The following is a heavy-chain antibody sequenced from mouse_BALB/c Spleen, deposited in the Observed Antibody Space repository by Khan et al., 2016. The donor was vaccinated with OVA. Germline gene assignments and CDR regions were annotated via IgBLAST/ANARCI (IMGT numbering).Heavy chain of an antibody. CDR2: ISYSGNT. Sequence: EVQLVESGPGLVKPSQSLSLTCTVTGYSITSEFAWNWIRQFPGNKLEWMGYISYSGNTRYNPSLKSLISITRDTSRNQFFLHLHSVTTEDTATYYCARKDYYDYDPFPYWGQGTLVTVSA. D-gene: IGHD2-4*01. CDR3: ARKDYYDYDPFPY. J-gene: IGHJ3*01. V-gene: IGHV3-2*02. CDR1: GYSITSEFA.